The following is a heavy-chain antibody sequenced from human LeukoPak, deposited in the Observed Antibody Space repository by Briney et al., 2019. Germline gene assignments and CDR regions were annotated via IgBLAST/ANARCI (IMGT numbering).Heavy chain of an antibody. J-gene: IGHJ4*02. CDR3: AVVAGRFPPDY. D-gene: IGHD6-19*01. V-gene: IGHV3-23*01. Sequence: GGSLRLSCAASGFTFSSYAMSWVRQAPGMGLEWVSGISGSGGKTYYADSVEGRFTISRDNSKNTLFLQMHNLRVDDTAMYYCAVVAGRFPPDYWGQGTLVTVSS. CDR2: ISGSGGKT. CDR1: GFTFSSYA.